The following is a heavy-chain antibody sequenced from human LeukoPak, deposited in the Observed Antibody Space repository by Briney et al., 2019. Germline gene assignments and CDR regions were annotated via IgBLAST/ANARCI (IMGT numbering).Heavy chain of an antibody. Sequence: SETLSLXCTVSGGSSSSYYWSWIRRPPGKGLESIGYIYYSGSTNYNPSLKSRVTISVDTSKNQFSLKLSSVTAADTAVYYCAREYCSSTSCPTIGAFDIWGQGTMVTVSS. CDR2: IYYSGST. CDR3: AREYCSSTSCPTIGAFDI. J-gene: IGHJ3*02. CDR1: GGSSSSYY. V-gene: IGHV4-59*01. D-gene: IGHD2-2*01.